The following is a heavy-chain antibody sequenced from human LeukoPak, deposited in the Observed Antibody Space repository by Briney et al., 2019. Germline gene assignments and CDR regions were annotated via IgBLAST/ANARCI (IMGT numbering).Heavy chain of an antibody. CDR3: ARARYDSSGYYPLGDY. Sequence: PGGSLRLSCAASGFTFSSYGMSWVRQAPGKGLEWVSSITRSSIYIYYADSVKGRFTISRDNAKNSLFLQMNSLRAEDTAVYFCARARYDSSGYYPLGDYWGQGTLVTVSS. J-gene: IGHJ4*02. CDR2: ITRSSIYI. V-gene: IGHV3-21*01. D-gene: IGHD3-22*01. CDR1: GFTFSSYG.